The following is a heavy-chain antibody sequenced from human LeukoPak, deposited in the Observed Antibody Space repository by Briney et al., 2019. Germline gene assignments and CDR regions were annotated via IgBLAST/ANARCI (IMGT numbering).Heavy chain of an antibody. Sequence: PSETLSLTCTVSGGSISSYYWSWIRQPAGKGLEWIGRIYTSGSTNYNPSLKSRVTMSVDTSKNQFSLKLSSVTAADTAVYYCARAVVTLGYYYYYYYMDVWGKGTTVTVSS. CDR2: IYTSGST. J-gene: IGHJ6*03. V-gene: IGHV4-4*07. CDR1: GGSISSYY. CDR3: ARAVVTLGYYYYYYYMDV. D-gene: IGHD4-23*01.